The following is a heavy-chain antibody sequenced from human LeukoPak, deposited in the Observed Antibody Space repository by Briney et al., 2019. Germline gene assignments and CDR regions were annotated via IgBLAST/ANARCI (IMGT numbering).Heavy chain of an antibody. CDR3: ARTEGYSMSYYFDY. CDR1: GGSIRSSSYY. CDR2: MYYSGST. Sequence: SETLSLTCTVSGGSIRSSSYYWGWIRQPPGKGLEWIASMYYSGSTYYSPSLKSRVTMSVDTSKNQFSLKLSSVTAADTAVYYCARTEGYSMSYYFDYWGQGILVTVSS. V-gene: IGHV4-39*07. J-gene: IGHJ4*02. D-gene: IGHD5-18*01.